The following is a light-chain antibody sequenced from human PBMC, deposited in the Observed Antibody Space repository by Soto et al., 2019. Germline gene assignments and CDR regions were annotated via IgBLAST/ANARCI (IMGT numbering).Light chain of an antibody. CDR2: ANN. J-gene: IGLJ1*01. CDR3: QSYDSSLRGV. CDR1: HSDIGAGYD. V-gene: IGLV1-40*01. Sequence: QSVLTQPPSVSGAPGQRVTISCTGSHSDIGAGYDVHWYQQLPGTAPKLVIYANNNRPSGVPDRFSASKSGTSASLAITGLQADDEADYYCQSYDSSLRGVFGTGTKLTVL.